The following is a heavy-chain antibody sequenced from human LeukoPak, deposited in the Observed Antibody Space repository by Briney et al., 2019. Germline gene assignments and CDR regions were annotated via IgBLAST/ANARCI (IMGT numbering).Heavy chain of an antibody. CDR2: FHYSGST. V-gene: IGHV4-39*01. J-gene: IGHJ4*02. CDR1: GGSFSSSSYY. D-gene: IGHD2-21*02. Sequence: SETLSLTCSVSGGSFSSSSYYWGWVRQPPGKGLEWIGSFHYSGSTYYNPSLKSQVTISGDTSKNQFSLKLRSVTAADTAVYYCASLVVVVVTASEIDYWGQGTLVTVSS. CDR3: ASLVVVVVTASEIDY.